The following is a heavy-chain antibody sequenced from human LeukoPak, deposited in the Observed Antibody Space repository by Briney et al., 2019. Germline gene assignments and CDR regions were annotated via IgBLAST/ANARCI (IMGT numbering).Heavy chain of an antibody. CDR1: GFTFDDYG. J-gene: IGHJ4*02. D-gene: IGHD3-10*01. CDR3: ARDTSSSYGSGSDY. V-gene: IGHV3-20*04. Sequence: GRSLRLSCAASGFTFDDYGMGWVRKAPGKGLDWVSGINWNGGSTGYADSVKGRFTISRDNAKNSLYLQMNSLRAEDTALYYCARDTSSSYGSGSDYWGQGTLVTVSS. CDR2: INWNGGST.